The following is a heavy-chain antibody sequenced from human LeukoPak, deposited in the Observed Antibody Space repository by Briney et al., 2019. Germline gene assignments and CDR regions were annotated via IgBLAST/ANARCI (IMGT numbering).Heavy chain of an antibody. J-gene: IGHJ4*02. Sequence: GGSLRLSCAASGFTFSSYGMNWVRQAPGKGLEWVAFIRYDGSNKYYADSVKGRFTISRDNSKNTLYLQMNSLRAEDTAVYYCAKEGRYYGSGSYKGFDYLGQGTLVTVSS. CDR1: GFTFSSYG. V-gene: IGHV3-30*02. CDR2: IRYDGSNK. CDR3: AKEGRYYGSGSYKGFDY. D-gene: IGHD3-10*01.